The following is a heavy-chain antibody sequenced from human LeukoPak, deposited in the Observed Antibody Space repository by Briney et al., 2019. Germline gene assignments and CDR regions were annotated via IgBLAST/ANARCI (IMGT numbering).Heavy chain of an antibody. Sequence: SETLSLTCTVSGGSISSGSYYWSWIRQPPGKGLEWIGYIYYSGSTNYNPSLKSRVTISVDTSKNQFSLKLSSVTAADTAVYYCARAPQTYYDFWSGYSEAPQFDYWGQGTLITVSS. CDR3: ARAPQTYYDFWSGYSEAPQFDY. D-gene: IGHD3-3*01. J-gene: IGHJ4*02. CDR2: IYYSGST. V-gene: IGHV4-61*01. CDR1: GGSISSGSYY.